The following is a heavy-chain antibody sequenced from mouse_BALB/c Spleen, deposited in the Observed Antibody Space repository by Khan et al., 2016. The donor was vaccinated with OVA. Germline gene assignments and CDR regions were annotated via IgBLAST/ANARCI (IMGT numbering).Heavy chain of an antibody. V-gene: IGHV3-2*02. D-gene: IGHD1-1*01. Sequence: EVQLQESGPGLVKPSQSLSLTCTVTGYSITSNYAWNWIRQFPGNKLEWMGYISYSGSTSYNPSLKSRISITRDTSKNQFFLQLGSVTTEDTATYYCARENYYGYAMDYWGQGTSVTVSS. CDR2: ISYSGST. J-gene: IGHJ4*01. CDR3: ARENYYGYAMDY. CDR1: GYSITSNYA.